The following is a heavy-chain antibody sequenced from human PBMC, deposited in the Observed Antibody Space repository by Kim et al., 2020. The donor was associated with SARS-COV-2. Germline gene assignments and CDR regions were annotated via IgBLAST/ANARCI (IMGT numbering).Heavy chain of an antibody. J-gene: IGHJ4*01. CDR2: ISASNSYT. D-gene: IGHD3-10*01. CDR1: AFTFSDFY. V-gene: IGHV3-11*05. CDR3: ARVPYGSGRHYYFDY. Sequence: GGSLRLSCAASAFTFSDFYMSWIRQAPGKGLEWVSYISASNSYTNYADSEKGRFTISRANAKNSLYLQMNTLRAEATAVYYGARVPYGSGRHYYFDYWG.